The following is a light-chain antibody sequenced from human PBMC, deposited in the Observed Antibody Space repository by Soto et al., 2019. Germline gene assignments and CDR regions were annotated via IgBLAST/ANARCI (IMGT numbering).Light chain of an antibody. CDR3: LQYHNLWA. V-gene: IGKV3-15*01. CDR1: QNIYYN. CDR2: RAS. Sequence: ILMTQSPATVSLSPGESATLSCRASQNIYYNVAWYQHRPGQAPRLLIYRASTRAPGVPARFSGSGSGTEFTLTIRSLQPEDFTVYSCLQYHNLWAFGQGTTVEI. J-gene: IGKJ1*01.